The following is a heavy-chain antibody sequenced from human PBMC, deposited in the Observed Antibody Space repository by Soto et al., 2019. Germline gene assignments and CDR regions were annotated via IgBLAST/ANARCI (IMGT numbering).Heavy chain of an antibody. Sequence: ASVKVSCKASGYTFTGYYMHWVRQAPGQGLEWMGWINPNSGGTNYAQKFQGRVTMTRDTSISTAYMELSRLRSDDTAVYYCARGPLGYCTSPRCRRRGFDTWGQGTLVTVSS. V-gene: IGHV1-2*02. D-gene: IGHD2-8*01. CDR3: ARGPLGYCTSPRCRRRGFDT. CDR1: GYTFTGYY. J-gene: IGHJ5*02. CDR2: INPNSGGT.